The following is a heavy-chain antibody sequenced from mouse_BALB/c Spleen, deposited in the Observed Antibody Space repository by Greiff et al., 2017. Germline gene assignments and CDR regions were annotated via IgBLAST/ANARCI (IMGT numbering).Heavy chain of an antibody. D-gene: IGHD2-3*01. CDR1: GFSLTSYG. J-gene: IGHJ3*01. V-gene: IGHV2-4-1*01. Sequence: QVQLQQSGPGLVQPSQSLSITCTVSGFSLTSYGVHWVRQSPGKGLEWLGVLWSGGSTDYNAAFISRLSISKDNATSQVFFKMNSLQADDTAIYYCASYDGYSAWFADWGEGTLGTVSA. CDR2: LWSGGST. CDR3: ASYDGYSAWFAD.